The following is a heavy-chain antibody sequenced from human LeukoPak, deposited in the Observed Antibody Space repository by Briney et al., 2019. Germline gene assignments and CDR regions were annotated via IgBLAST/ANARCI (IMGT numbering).Heavy chain of an antibody. J-gene: IGHJ4*02. V-gene: IGHV1-2*02. CDR2: INPNSGGT. CDR1: GYTFTGYY. Sequence: ASVKVSCKASGYTFTGYYMHWVRQAPGQGLEWMGWINPNSGGTNYAQKFQGRVTMTRDTSISTAYMELSRLRSDDTAVYYCARRPNYYDSSGYSPSLFDYWGQGTLVTVSS. CDR3: ARRPNYYDSSGYSPSLFDY. D-gene: IGHD3-22*01.